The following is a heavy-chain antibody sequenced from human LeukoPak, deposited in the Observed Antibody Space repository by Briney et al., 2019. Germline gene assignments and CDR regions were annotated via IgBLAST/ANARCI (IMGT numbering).Heavy chain of an antibody. Sequence: SETLSLTCAVYGGSFSGYYWSWIRQPPGKGLEWIGEINHSGSTNYNPSLKSRVTISVDTSKNQFSLKLSSVTAADTAVYYCASPLRYLDWLPWGQGTLVTVSS. CDR3: ASPLRYLDWLP. J-gene: IGHJ5*02. CDR1: GGSFSGYY. V-gene: IGHV4-34*01. D-gene: IGHD3-9*01. CDR2: INHSGST.